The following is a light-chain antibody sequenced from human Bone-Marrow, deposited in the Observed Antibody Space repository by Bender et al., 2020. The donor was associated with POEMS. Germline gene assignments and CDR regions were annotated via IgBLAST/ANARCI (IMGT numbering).Light chain of an antibody. CDR3: QSADSSGTHYV. CDR1: ALPKQY. J-gene: IGLJ1*01. V-gene: IGLV3-25*02. Sequence: SYELTQPPSVSVSPGQTARITCSGDALPKQYAYWYQQRPGQAPVLAIYKDTERPSGIPERFSCSSSGTTVTLTISGVQAEDEADYYCQSADSSGTHYVFGTGTKVTVL. CDR2: KDT.